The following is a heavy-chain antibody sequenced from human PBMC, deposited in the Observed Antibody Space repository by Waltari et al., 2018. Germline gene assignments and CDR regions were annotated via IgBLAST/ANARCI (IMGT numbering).Heavy chain of an antibody. J-gene: IGHJ3*02. V-gene: IGHV3-48*03. Sequence: EVQLVESGGGLVQPGGSLRLSYAASGFTFSSYEMNWVRQAPGKGLEWVSYISSSGSTIYYADSVKGRFTISRDNAKNSLYLQMNSLRAEDTAVYYCARDYGDYDSAFDIWGQGTMVTVSS. CDR2: ISSSGSTI. D-gene: IGHD4-17*01. CDR1: GFTFSSYE. CDR3: ARDYGDYDSAFDI.